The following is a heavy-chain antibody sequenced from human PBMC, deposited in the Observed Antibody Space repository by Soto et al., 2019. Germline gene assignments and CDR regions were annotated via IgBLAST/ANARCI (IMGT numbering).Heavy chain of an antibody. D-gene: IGHD2-2*01. J-gene: IGHJ5*02. V-gene: IGHV1-18*01. CDR1: GYTFTNFG. Sequence: ASVKVSCKASGYTFTNFGVTWVRRAPGQGLEWMGWISAYTDTPNYAQKFQGRVTMTMDTSTSTAYMDLRSLTPDDTAVYYCARVIPGVEAWFDPWGQGTLVTVSS. CDR2: ISAYTDTP. CDR3: ARVIPGVEAWFDP.